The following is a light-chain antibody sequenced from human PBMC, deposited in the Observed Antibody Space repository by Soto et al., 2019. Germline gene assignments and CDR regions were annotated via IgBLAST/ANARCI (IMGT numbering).Light chain of an antibody. CDR1: QSVRSRY. Sequence: EFVVTQSPGTLSLSLGERATLSCRTSQSVRSRYLAWYQQKPGQAPTLLIYDASSRPGGIPARFIGSGSGTDFTLTISRLEPEDFAVYYCQQYGDSPYTFGQGTKLEIK. J-gene: IGKJ2*01. V-gene: IGKV3-20*01. CDR2: DAS. CDR3: QQYGDSPYT.